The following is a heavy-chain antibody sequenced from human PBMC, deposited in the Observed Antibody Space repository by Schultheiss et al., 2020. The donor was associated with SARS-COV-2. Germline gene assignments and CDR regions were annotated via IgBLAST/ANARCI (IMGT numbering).Heavy chain of an antibody. V-gene: IGHV3-7*01. CDR1: GFTFSSYA. CDR3: AREGPDYGDQAYYYYGMYV. J-gene: IGHJ6*02. Sequence: GGSLRLSCAASGFTFSSYAMSWVRQAPGKGLEWVANIKQDGSEKYYVDSVKGRFTISRDNAKNSLYLLMNSLRDENTAVYYCAREGPDYGDQAYYYYGMYVWGQWTTVTVSS. D-gene: IGHD4-17*01. CDR2: IKQDGSEK.